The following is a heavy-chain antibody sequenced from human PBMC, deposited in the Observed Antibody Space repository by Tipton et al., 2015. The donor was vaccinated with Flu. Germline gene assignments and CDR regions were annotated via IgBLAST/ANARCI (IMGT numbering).Heavy chain of an antibody. D-gene: IGHD6-19*01. CDR3: ARRSVAGPYNWFDP. J-gene: IGHJ5*02. V-gene: IGHV4-4*07. Sequence: TLSLTCTVSGGSISTYHWNWIRQSAGKGLEWIGRIYSGSTYYNPSLTSRVTMSVDTSKNQFSLSLTSVTAADTAVYYCARRSVAGPYNWFDPWGQGILVTVSS. CDR1: GGSISTYH. CDR2: IYSGST.